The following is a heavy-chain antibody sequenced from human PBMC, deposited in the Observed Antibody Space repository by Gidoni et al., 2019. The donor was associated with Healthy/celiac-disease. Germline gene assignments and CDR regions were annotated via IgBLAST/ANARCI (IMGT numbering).Heavy chain of an antibody. Sequence: QVQLVQSGAEVKKPGYSVKVSCKDSGGTFRSYALSWVRQAPGQGLEWMGGIIPIFCTANYAQKFQGRVTITADKSTSTAYMELSSLRSEDTAVYYCARWLVREGYYYYMDVWGKGTTVTVSS. D-gene: IGHD6-19*01. J-gene: IGHJ6*03. CDR1: GGTFRSYA. CDR3: ARWLVREGYYYYMDV. CDR2: IIPIFCTA. V-gene: IGHV1-69*06.